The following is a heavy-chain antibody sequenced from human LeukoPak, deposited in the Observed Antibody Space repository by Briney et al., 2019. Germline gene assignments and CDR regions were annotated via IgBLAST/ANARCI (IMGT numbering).Heavy chain of an antibody. J-gene: IGHJ6*03. D-gene: IGHD1-26*01. Sequence: AASVKVSCKASGYTFTSYGISWVRQAPGQGLEWMGWISAYNGNTNYAQKLQGRVTMTTDTSTSTAYMELRSLRSDDTAVYYCARFGGSYRTSYYYMDVWAKGTTVTVFS. CDR3: ARFGGSYRTSYYYMDV. CDR2: ISAYNGNT. CDR1: GYTFTSYG. V-gene: IGHV1-18*01.